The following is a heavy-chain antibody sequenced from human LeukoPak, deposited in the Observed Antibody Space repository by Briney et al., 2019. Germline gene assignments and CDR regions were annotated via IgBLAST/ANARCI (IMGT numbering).Heavy chain of an antibody. CDR3: ARARIVVVTANDAFDI. D-gene: IGHD2-21*02. Sequence: SQTLSLTCTVSGGSIGSGGYYWSWIRQHPGKGLEWIGYIYYSGSTYYNPSLKSRVTISVDTSKNQFSLKLSSVTAADTAVYYCARARIVVVTANDAFDIWGQGTMVTVSS. V-gene: IGHV4-31*03. J-gene: IGHJ3*02. CDR2: IYYSGST. CDR1: GGSIGSGGYY.